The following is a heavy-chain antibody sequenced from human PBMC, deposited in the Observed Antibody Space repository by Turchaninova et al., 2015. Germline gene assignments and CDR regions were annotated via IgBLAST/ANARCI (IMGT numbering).Heavy chain of an antibody. D-gene: IGHD5-24*01. CDR2: KFYSGRT. Sequence: QLQLQESGPGLVKPSETLSLTCTVSGDSTSSSNYYWGWIRQPPGKGLEWIGSKFYSGRTFYNPSPKSRVTISGDTSKNQFSLKLRSVPAADTAVYYCARHPRRDGYNYPDFWGQGTLVTVSS. CDR1: GDSTSSSNYY. V-gene: IGHV4-39*01. J-gene: IGHJ4*02. CDR3: ARHPRRDGYNYPDF.